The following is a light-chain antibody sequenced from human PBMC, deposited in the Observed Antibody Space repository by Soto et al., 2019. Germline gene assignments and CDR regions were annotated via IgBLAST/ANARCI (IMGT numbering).Light chain of an antibody. V-gene: IGKV3-15*01. CDR1: QSVSNN. CDR3: QQYNTWPPIT. CDR2: GAS. J-gene: IGKJ5*01. Sequence: EIVMTQSPATLSVSPGEKATLSCRASQSVSNNLAWFQQKPGQVPRLLIYGASNRATGVSARFSGSGSGTEFTLTISSLEPEDFAVYYCQQYNTWPPITFGQGTRLEIK.